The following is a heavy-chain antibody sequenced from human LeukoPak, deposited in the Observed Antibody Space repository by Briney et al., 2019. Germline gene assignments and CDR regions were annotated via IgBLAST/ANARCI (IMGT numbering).Heavy chain of an antibody. CDR1: GFTFSSFD. V-gene: IGHV3-30*02. CDR2: MRYDGSIK. D-gene: IGHD6-13*01. J-gene: IGHJ4*02. Sequence: GGSLRLSCAASGFTFSSFDMHWVRQAPGKGLEWVAFMRYDGSIKYYADSVKGRFTISRDNAKNSLYLQMNSLRAEDTAVYYCARDKGSSWAQSNWGYWGQGTLVTVSS. CDR3: ARDKGSSWAQSNWGY.